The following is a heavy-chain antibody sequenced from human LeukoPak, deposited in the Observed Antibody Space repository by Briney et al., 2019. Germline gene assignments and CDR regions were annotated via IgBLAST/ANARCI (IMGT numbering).Heavy chain of an antibody. D-gene: IGHD4-17*01. J-gene: IGHJ4*02. CDR3: ARDHMTTVTTGY. Sequence: ASVKVSCKASGYTSTSYGISWVRQAPGQGLEWMGWISAYNGNTNYAQKLQGRVTMTTDTSTSTAYMELRSLRSDDTAVYYCARDHMTTVTTGYWGQGTLVTVSS. V-gene: IGHV1-18*01. CDR1: GYTSTSYG. CDR2: ISAYNGNT.